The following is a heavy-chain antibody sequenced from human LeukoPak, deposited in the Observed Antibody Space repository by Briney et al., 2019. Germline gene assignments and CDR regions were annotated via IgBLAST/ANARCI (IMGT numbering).Heavy chain of an antibody. CDR1: GFTFSNAW. CDR2: IKSKTDGGTT. J-gene: IGHJ4*02. CDR3: TTATYYYDSSGYRGRRFDY. D-gene: IGHD3-22*01. Sequence: PGGSLRLSCAASGFTFSNAWMSWVRQAPGKGLEWVGRIKSKTDGGTTDYAAPVKGRFTISRDDSKNTLYLRMNSLKTEDTAVYYCTTATYYYDSSGYRGRRFDYWGQGTLVTVSS. V-gene: IGHV3-15*01.